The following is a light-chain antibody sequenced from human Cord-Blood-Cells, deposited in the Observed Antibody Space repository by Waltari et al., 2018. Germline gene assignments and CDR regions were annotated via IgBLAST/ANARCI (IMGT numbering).Light chain of an antibody. CDR2: QDS. J-gene: IGLJ2*01. V-gene: IGLV3-1*01. Sequence: SYELTQPPSVSVSPGQTASITCSGVKLGDKYACWYQQKPGQSPVLVIYQDSKRPSGIPVRFSGCNSGNTATLTISGTQAMDEADYYCQAWDSSTVVFGGGTKLTVL. CDR1: KLGDKY. CDR3: QAWDSSTVV.